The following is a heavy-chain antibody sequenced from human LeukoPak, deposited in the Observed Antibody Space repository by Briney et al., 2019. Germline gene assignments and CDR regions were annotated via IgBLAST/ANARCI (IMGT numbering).Heavy chain of an antibody. CDR2: IHYNGST. Sequence: SETLSLTCTVSGGSISSSSYYWGCIRQPPGTGLEWIGSIHYNGSTCYNSSLESRVIMSVDTSKNQFPLKLTSVTAADTAVYYCARDRGVPRPYYFDRWGQGTLVTVSS. CDR3: ARDRGVPRPYYFDR. D-gene: IGHD3-10*01. J-gene: IGHJ4*02. CDR1: GGSISSSSYY. V-gene: IGHV4-39*06.